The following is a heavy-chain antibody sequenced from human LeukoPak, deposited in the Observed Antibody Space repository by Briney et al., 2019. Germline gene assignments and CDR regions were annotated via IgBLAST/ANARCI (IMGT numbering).Heavy chain of an antibody. CDR3: ARDREHAFDI. J-gene: IGHJ3*02. V-gene: IGHV3-48*04. Sequence: GGSLRLSCAASGFTFTTYWMSWVRQAPGKGLEWVSYISSSGSTIYYADSVKGRFTISRDNAKNSLYLQMNSLRAEDTAVYYCARDREHAFDIWGQGTMVTVSS. CDR1: GFTFTTYW. CDR2: ISSSGSTI.